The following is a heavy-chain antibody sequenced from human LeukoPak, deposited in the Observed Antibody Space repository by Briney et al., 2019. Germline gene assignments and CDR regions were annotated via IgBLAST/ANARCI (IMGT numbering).Heavy chain of an antibody. D-gene: IGHD6-6*01. Sequence: GASVKVSCKASGYTFTSYGISWVRQAPGQGLEWMEWISAYNGNTNYAQKLQGRVTMTTDTSTSTAYMELRSLRSDDTAVYYCARDPYSSSSPSDAFDIWGQGTMVTVSS. CDR1: GYTFTSYG. CDR2: ISAYNGNT. CDR3: ARDPYSSSSPSDAFDI. J-gene: IGHJ3*02. V-gene: IGHV1-18*01.